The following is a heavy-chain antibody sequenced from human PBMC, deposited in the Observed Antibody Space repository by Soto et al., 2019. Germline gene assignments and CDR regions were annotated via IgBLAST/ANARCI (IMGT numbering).Heavy chain of an antibody. D-gene: IGHD6-13*01. CDR1: GYTFTSYS. CDR2: INAGNGNT. J-gene: IGHJ4*02. CDR3: ARVLTAAGFDY. V-gene: IGHV1-3*01. Sequence: ASVKVSCNASGYTFTSYSMHWVRQAPGQRLEWMGWINAGNGNTKYAQKLQGRVTMTTDTSTSTAYMELRSLRSDDTAVYYCARVLTAAGFDYWGQGTLVTVSS.